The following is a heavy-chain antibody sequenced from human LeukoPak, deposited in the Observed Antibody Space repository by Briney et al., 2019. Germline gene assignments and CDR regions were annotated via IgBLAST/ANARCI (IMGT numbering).Heavy chain of an antibody. V-gene: IGHV4-39*01. Sequence: PSETLSLTCTVSGGSISSSSYYWGWIRQPPGKGLEWMGSIYYSGSTYYNPSIKSRVTMSVYTSKNQFSLKLSSVTAADTAVYYCARHQSGRYHDDAFDIWGQGTMVTVSS. J-gene: IGHJ3*02. CDR3: ARHQSGRYHDDAFDI. CDR2: IYYSGST. CDR1: GGSISSSSYY. D-gene: IGHD1-26*01.